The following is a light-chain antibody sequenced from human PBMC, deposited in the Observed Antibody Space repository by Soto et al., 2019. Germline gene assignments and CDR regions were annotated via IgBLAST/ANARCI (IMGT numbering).Light chain of an antibody. CDR3: QHRYNWLIA. V-gene: IGKV3-11*01. CDR2: DVS. Sequence: EIVLTQSPATLSLSPGERATLACRASQSVSSYLAWYQQKPGQAPRLLIYDVSNRATGIPARFSGSGSGTDFTLTISSLEPEDFAVYYCQHRYNWLIAFGQGTQLEI. CDR1: QSVSSY. J-gene: IGKJ5*01.